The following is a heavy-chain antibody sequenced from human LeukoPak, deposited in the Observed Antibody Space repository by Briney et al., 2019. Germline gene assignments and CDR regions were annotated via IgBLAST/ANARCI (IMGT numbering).Heavy chain of an antibody. Sequence: GGSLRLSCAASGFTFSSYAMNWVRQAPGKGLEWVSAISGSGSSTYYADSVKGRFIISRDNSKNTLYLQMNSLRAEDTAVYYCAKDRTGDFDYWGQGTLVTVSS. CDR1: GFTFSSYA. D-gene: IGHD1-1*01. CDR2: ISGSGSST. CDR3: AKDRTGDFDY. J-gene: IGHJ4*02. V-gene: IGHV3-23*01.